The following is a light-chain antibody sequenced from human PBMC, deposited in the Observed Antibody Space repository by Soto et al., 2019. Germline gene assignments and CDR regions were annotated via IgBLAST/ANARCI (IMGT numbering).Light chain of an antibody. CDR3: QHYGSSGT. Sequence: EIVLTQSPGTLSLSPGERATLSCRASQSVSNNYLAWYQQQPGQAPRLLIYGASNRATGIPDRFSGSGSGTDFTLTIRRLEPEDFAVDYCQHYGSSGTFGQGTKVDIK. J-gene: IGKJ1*01. V-gene: IGKV3-20*01. CDR2: GAS. CDR1: QSVSNNY.